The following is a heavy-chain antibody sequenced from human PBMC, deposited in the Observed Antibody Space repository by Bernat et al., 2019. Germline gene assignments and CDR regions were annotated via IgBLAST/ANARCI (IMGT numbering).Heavy chain of an antibody. CDR1: GYTFTSYG. CDR3: ARDNRPFARSGGSCYVW. D-gene: IGHD2-15*01. V-gene: IGHV1-18*01. J-gene: IGHJ4*02. Sequence: QVQLVQSGAEVKKPGASVKVSCKASGYTFTSYGISWVRQAPGQGLEWMGWISAYNGNTNYAQKLQGRVTMTTDTSTSTAYMELRSLRSEDTAGYYCARDNRPFARSGGSCYVWWGQGTLVTVSS. CDR2: ISAYNGNT.